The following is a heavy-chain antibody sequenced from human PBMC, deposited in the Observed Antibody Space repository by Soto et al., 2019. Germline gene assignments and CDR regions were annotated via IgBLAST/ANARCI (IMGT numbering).Heavy chain of an antibody. CDR3: ARVSSSWGPDKFDN. D-gene: IGHD6-13*01. J-gene: IGHJ4*02. CDR2: IYHGGNI. Sequence: ASETLSLTCAVSGGSISSRGHPWICVRQTPGKGLEWIGEIYHGGNIYYNPSLKSRVTISMDKSKNQFSLKLSSVTAADTAVYYCARVSSSWGPDKFDNRGQGTLVTVYS. CDR1: GGSISSRGHP. V-gene: IGHV4-4*02.